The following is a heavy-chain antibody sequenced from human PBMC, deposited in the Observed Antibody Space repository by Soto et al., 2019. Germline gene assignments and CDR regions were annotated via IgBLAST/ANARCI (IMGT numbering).Heavy chain of an antibody. CDR3: ARDLRGIAAACTRAIDY. J-gene: IGHJ4*02. D-gene: IGHD6-13*01. CDR2: INPSGGST. Sequence: QVQLVQSGAEVKKPGASVKVSCKASGYTFTSYYMHWVRQAPGQGLEWMGIINPSGGSTSYAQKFKGRVTLTRDTSTSTVYMELSSLRSEDTAVYYCARDLRGIAAACTRAIDYWGQGTLVTVSS. V-gene: IGHV1-46*01. CDR1: GYTFTSYY.